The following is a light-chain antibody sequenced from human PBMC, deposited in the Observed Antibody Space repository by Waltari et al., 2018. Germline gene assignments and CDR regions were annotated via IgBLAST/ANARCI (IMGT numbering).Light chain of an antibody. CDR3: QVYGSSPLT. J-gene: IGKJ4*01. Sequence: ILLTQFPGTLSLSPGETATFSCRASQSVFSSYIGWYQQKPGQAPRLLIYGASNRATHIPDRFSGSGSGTDFTLTISRLEPEDFAVYYCQVYGSSPLTFGGGTKLEI. V-gene: IGKV3-20*01. CDR2: GAS. CDR1: QSVFSSY.